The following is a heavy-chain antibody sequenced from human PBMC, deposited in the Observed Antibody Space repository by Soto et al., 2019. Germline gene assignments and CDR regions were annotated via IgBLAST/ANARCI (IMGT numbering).Heavy chain of an antibody. J-gene: IGHJ4*02. CDR2: ISSSSNYI. CDR1: GFSFSIYN. Sequence: GGSLRLSCAASGFSFSIYNMSWARQAPGKGLEWVSFISSSSNYIYYADSVKGRFTISRDNAKNSLFLQMNNLRAEDTAVYFCAREERSVAVAPFFDYWGQGTQVTVSS. D-gene: IGHD6-19*01. V-gene: IGHV3-21*01. CDR3: AREERSVAVAPFFDY.